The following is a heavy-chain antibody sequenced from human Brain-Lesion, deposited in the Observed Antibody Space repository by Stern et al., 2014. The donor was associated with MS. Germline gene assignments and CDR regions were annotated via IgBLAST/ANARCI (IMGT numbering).Heavy chain of an antibody. Sequence: MQLVQPGAEVKRPGESLKISCKGSGYSFTSHWIGWVRQMPGKGLARMGILNPGYSDTRYSTSFQGQVTIAADNSITPAYLQWSSLKASDTAMYYCARRMTTVTPGFDPWGQGTLVTVSS. CDR3: ARRMTTVTPGFDP. J-gene: IGHJ5*02. CDR1: GYSFTSHW. D-gene: IGHD4-17*01. CDR2: LNPGYSDT. V-gene: IGHV5-51*01.